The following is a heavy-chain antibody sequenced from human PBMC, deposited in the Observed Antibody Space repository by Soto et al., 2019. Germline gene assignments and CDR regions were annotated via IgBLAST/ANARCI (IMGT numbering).Heavy chain of an antibody. CDR3: ARDPKTSGGQHWAFNYFNS. J-gene: IGHJ4*02. CDR2: ISYDGTNK. V-gene: IGHV3-30-3*01. CDR1: GFSFSISP. Sequence: QVQLVESGGGVVQPGRSLRLSCAASGFSFSISPMHWVRQAPGKGPEWVALISYDGTNKFYADSVKGRFTISRDNSKSTLYLQVDSLRPDDAAVYYCARDPKTSGGQHWAFNYFNSWGRGTLVTVSS. D-gene: IGHD7-27*01.